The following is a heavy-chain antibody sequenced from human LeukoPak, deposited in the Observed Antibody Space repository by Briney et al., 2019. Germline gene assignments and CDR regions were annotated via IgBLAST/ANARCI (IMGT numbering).Heavy chain of an antibody. D-gene: IGHD6-13*01. CDR2: IYPGDSDT. CDR1: EYSFTSYW. V-gene: IGHV5-51*02. CDR3: ARRSSSWYHWVFDY. Sequence: GESLKISCKGSEYSFTSYWTGWVRQIPGKALEWMGIIYPGDSDTRYSPSFQGQVTISADKSISTAYLQWSSLKASDTAMYYCARRSSSWYHWVFDYWGQGTLVTVSS. J-gene: IGHJ4*02.